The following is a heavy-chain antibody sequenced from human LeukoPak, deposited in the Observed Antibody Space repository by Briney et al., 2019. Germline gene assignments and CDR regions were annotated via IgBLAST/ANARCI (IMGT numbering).Heavy chain of an antibody. Sequence: SETLSLTCAVSGGSISSSNWWSWVRQPPGKGLKWIGEIYHSGSTNYNPSLKSRVTISVDKSKNQFSLKLSSVTAADTAVYYCAKRIWFGDNDGSFDIWGQGTMVTVSS. J-gene: IGHJ3*02. V-gene: IGHV4-4*02. D-gene: IGHD3-10*01. CDR1: GGSISSSNW. CDR3: AKRIWFGDNDGSFDI. CDR2: IYHSGST.